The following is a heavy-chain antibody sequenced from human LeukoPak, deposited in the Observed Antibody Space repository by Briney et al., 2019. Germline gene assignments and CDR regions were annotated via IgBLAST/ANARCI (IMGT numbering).Heavy chain of an antibody. D-gene: IGHD2-8*01. CDR3: ARLAYCSNDVCYSNYYYSMDV. CDR2: IYPDDSDT. J-gene: IGHJ6*03. V-gene: IGHV5-51*01. CDR1: GYTFSSYW. Sequence: GESLKISWKGSGYTFSSYWIGWVRQMPGKGLEWMGIIYPDDSDTRYSPSFQGQVTISADKSISTAYLQWSSLKASDTAMYYCARLAYCSNDVCYSNYYYSMDVWGKGTTVTVSS.